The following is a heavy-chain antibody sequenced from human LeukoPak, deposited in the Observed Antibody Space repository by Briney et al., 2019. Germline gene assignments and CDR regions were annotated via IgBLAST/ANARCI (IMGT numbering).Heavy chain of an antibody. CDR1: GFTFSSYA. V-gene: IGHV3-7*01. D-gene: IGHD6-19*01. J-gene: IGHJ4*02. CDR2: IKQDGSEK. Sequence: GGSLRLSCAASGFTFSSYAMSWVRQAPGKGLEWVANIKQDGSEKYYVDSVKGRFTISRDNAKNSLYLQMNSLRAEDTAVYYCARGGTGYSSGWSNYWGQGTLVTVSS. CDR3: ARGGTGYSSGWSNY.